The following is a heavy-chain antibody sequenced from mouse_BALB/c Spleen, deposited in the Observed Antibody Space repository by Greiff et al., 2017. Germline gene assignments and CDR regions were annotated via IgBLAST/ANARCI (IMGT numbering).Heavy chain of an antibody. Sequence: EVKLMESGGGLVQPGGSLRLSCATSGFTFTDYYMSWVRQPPGKALEWLGFIRNKANGYTTEYSASVKGRFTISRDNSQSILYLQMNTLRAEDSATYYCARDTSGISWFAYWGQGTLVTVSA. CDR1: GFTFTDYY. CDR2: IRNKANGYTT. D-gene: IGHD1-1*02. J-gene: IGHJ3*01. CDR3: ARDTSGISWFAY. V-gene: IGHV7-3*02.